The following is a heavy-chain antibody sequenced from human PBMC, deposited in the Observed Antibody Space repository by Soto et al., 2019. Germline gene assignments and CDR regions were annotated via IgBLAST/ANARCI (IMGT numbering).Heavy chain of an antibody. V-gene: IGHV3-33*01. Sequence: QVQLVESGGGVVQPGRSLRLSCAASVFMFSNHGMHLVRQAPGKGLEWVAVIWSGGNNRYYADSVKGRFTISRDNSKNTVYLQMSSLRVEDTAVYYCVRGDNWNDEASDYWGQGTLVTVSS. CDR3: VRGDNWNDEASDY. CDR2: IWSGGNNR. D-gene: IGHD1-1*01. CDR1: VFMFSNHG. J-gene: IGHJ4*02.